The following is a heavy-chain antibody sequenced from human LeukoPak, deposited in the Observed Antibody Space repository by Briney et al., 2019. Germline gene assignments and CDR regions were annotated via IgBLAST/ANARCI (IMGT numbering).Heavy chain of an antibody. CDR2: IYSGGRT. CDR3: ARLYGSGSYFY. V-gene: IGHV3-53*01. Sequence: GGSLRLSCVASGFTVGSNYMSWVRQAPGKGLEWVSVIYSGGRTYYADSVKGRFTISRDSSKNTLYLQMNSLRAEDTAVYYCARLYGSGSYFYWGQGTLVTVSS. J-gene: IGHJ4*02. CDR1: GFTVGSNY. D-gene: IGHD3-10*01.